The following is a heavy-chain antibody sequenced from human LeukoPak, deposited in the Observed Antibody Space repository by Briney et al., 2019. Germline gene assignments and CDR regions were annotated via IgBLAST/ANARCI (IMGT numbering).Heavy chain of an antibody. CDR2: INQDGSEK. V-gene: IGHV3-7*01. J-gene: IGHJ6*02. CDR3: TGHYGMNV. Sequence: GGSLRLSCAASGFTFSSYGMHRVRQAPGKGLEWVANINQDGSEKYYVDSVRGRFTISRDNARNSLYLQMHSLRAEDTAVFYCTGHYGMNVWGQGTTVTVSS. CDR1: GFTFSSYG.